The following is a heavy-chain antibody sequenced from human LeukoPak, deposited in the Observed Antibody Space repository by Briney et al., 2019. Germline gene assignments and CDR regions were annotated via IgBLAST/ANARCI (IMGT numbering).Heavy chain of an antibody. CDR3: ARDGMAVAVGYFDL. D-gene: IGHD6-19*01. CDR1: GDSVSSNSAT. J-gene: IGHJ2*01. CDR2: TYYRSKWYN. V-gene: IGHV6-1*01. Sequence: SQTLSLTCAISGDSVSSNSATWNWIRQSPSRGLEWLGRTYYRSKWYNDYAASVKSRITIRPDTSKNQFSLQLNSVTPEDTAVYYCARDGMAVAVGYFDLWGRGTLVTVSS.